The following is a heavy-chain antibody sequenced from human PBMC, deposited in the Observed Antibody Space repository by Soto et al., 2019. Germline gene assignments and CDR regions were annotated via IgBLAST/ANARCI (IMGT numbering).Heavy chain of an antibody. CDR1: GFTFSSYA. D-gene: IGHD2-2*01. V-gene: IGHV3-23*01. CDR2: ISGSGGST. CDR3: AKEGYCSSTSCSNYYYYMDV. J-gene: IGHJ6*03. Sequence: GGSLRLSCAASGFTFSSYAMSWVRQAPGKGLEWVSAISGSGGSTYYPDSVKGRFTSSRDNSKNTLYLQMNSLRAEDTAVYYCAKEGYCSSTSCSNYYYYMDVWGKGTTVTVSS.